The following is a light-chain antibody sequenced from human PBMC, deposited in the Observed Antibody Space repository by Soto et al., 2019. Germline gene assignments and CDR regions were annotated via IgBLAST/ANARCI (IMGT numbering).Light chain of an antibody. CDR1: QSVSSSY. Sequence: EIVLTQSPGTLSLSPGERATLSCRASQSVSSSYLVWYQQRPGQPPRLLIYGTSNRAAGIPDRFTGTGSGKDFLLTFYRLEPEVSAVFYCQQYVSSALPFAGGPRSRSN. V-gene: IGKV3-20*01. CDR2: GTS. J-gene: IGKJ4*01. CDR3: QQYVSSALP.